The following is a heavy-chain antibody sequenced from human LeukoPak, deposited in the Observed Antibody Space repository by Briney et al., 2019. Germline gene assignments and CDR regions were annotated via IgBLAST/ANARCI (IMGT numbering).Heavy chain of an antibody. V-gene: IGHV3-21*01. D-gene: IGHD3-3*01. Sequence: PGGSLRLSCAASGLTFSSYSMNWVRQAPGKGLEWVSSISSSSSSYIYYADSVKGRFSISRDNAKNSLYLQMNSLRAEDTAVYYCARGVADWSGYSSDYYYGMDVWGQGTTVTVSS. J-gene: IGHJ6*02. CDR1: GLTFSSYS. CDR3: ARGVADWSGYSSDYYYGMDV. CDR2: ISSSSSSYI.